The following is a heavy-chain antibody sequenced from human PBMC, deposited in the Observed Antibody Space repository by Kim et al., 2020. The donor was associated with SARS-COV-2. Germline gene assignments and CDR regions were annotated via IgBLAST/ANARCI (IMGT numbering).Heavy chain of an antibody. CDR1: GYTFTSYA. CDR3: AVETFGEFSFAFDI. V-gene: IGHV1-3*01. J-gene: IGHJ3*02. CDR2: INAGNGNT. D-gene: IGHD3-10*01. Sequence: ASVKVSCKASGYTFTSYAMHWVRQAPGQRLEWMGWINAGNGNTKYSQKFQGRVTITRDTSASTAYMELSSLRSEDTAVYYCAVETFGEFSFAFDIWGQWTMVTVSS.